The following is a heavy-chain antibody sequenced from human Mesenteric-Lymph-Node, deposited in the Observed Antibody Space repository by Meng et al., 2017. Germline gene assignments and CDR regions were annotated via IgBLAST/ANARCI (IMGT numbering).Heavy chain of an antibody. V-gene: IGHV4-34*01. CDR2: INHSGST. D-gene: IGHD4-17*01. CDR1: GGSFSGYY. Sequence: SETLSLTCAVYGGSFSGYYWSWIRQPPGKGLEWIGEINHSGSTNYNPSLKSRVTISVDTSKNQFSLKLSSVTAADTAVYYCARYRLTTVTTNAFDYWGQGTLVTVSS. CDR3: ARYRLTTVTTNAFDY. J-gene: IGHJ4*02.